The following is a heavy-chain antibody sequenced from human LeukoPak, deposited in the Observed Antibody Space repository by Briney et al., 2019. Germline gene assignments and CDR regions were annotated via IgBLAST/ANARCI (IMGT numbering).Heavy chain of an antibody. Sequence: GSLRLSCAASGFSMYTNYMSWVRQAPGKGPEWVSVIDNGDKTDYEDSVMGRFFISRDISKNTLYLQMNSLRDEDTAVYYCARTYDFGRGPPGDAFDNWGPGTSVIVSS. J-gene: IGHJ3*02. V-gene: IGHV3-66*01. CDR3: ARTYDFGRGPPGDAFDN. CDR1: GFSMYTNY. D-gene: IGHD3-3*01. CDR2: IDNGDKT.